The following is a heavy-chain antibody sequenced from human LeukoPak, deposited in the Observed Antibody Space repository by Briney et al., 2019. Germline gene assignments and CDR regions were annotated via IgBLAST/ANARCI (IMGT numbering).Heavy chain of an antibody. CDR2: IYYSGST. Sequence: PSETLSLTCTVSGGSISSSSYYWGWIRQPPGKGLEWIGSIYYSGSTYYNLSLKSRVTISVDTSKNQFSLKLSSVTAADTAVYYCARPGNPQTSEDYFDYWGQGTLVTVSS. J-gene: IGHJ4*02. CDR3: ARPGNPQTSEDYFDY. CDR1: GGSISSSSYY. V-gene: IGHV4-39*01.